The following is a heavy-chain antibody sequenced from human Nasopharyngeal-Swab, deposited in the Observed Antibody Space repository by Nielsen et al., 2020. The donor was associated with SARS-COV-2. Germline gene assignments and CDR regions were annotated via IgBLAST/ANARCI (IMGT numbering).Heavy chain of an antibody. Sequence: WIRQPPGQGQEWIGYIYYSGSTNYNPSLKSRVTISVDTSKNQFSLKLSSVTAADTAVYYCARDLNPNSSGWLPYYYYGMDVWGQGTTVTVSS. CDR2: IYYSGST. J-gene: IGHJ6*02. V-gene: IGHV4-59*01. CDR3: ARDLNPNSSGWLPYYYYGMDV. D-gene: IGHD6-19*01.